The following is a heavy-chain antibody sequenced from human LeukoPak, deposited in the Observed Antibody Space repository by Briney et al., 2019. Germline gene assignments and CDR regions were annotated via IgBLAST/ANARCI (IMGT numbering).Heavy chain of an antibody. CDR2: IGITGNT. CDR3: AKGNSTEYGNWYFDP. CDR1: GFTFSSYA. D-gene: IGHD2/OR15-2a*01. V-gene: IGHV3-23*01. J-gene: IGHJ2*01. Sequence: PGGSLRLSCAASGFTFSSYAMNWVRQTPEKGLEWVSAIGITGNTYYADSVKGRFTISRDNSKNTLYLQMNSLRAEDTAVYYCAKGNSTEYGNWYFDPWGRGTLVTVSS.